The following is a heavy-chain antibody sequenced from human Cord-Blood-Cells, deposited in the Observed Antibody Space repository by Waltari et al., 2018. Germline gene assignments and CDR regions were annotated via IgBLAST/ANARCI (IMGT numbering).Heavy chain of an antibody. V-gene: IGHV1-2*02. CDR1: GYTFTGYY. D-gene: IGHD7-27*01. CDR3: ARDRDLGIAESFDI. J-gene: IGHJ3*02. CDR2: INQNGGGT. Sequence: QVQLVQSGAEVKKPGASVKVSCKASGYTFTGYYMHWVRQAPGQGLEWIGWINQNGGGTNYAQKFQGRVTMTSETSISTAYMELSRLRSDDTAVYYCARDRDLGIAESFDIWGQGTMVTVSS.